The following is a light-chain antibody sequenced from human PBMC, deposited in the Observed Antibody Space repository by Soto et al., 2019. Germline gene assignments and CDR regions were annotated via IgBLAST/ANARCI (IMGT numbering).Light chain of an antibody. V-gene: IGKV3-20*01. J-gene: IGKJ4*01. CDR3: QQYSSSPLT. CDR2: GAS. CDR1: QTVSSSS. Sequence: EIVLTESPGTLSLSPGERATLSCRASQTVSSSSLAWYQQKPGQAPRLLIYGASSRATGIPDRFSGSGSGTDFTLTISRLEPEDFAVYHCQQYSSSPLTFGGGTKVDI.